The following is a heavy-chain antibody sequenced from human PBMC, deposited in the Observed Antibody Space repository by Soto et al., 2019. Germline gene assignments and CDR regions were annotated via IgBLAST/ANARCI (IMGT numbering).Heavy chain of an antibody. D-gene: IGHD5-12*01. CDR2: INPNSGGT. V-gene: IGHV1-2*04. Sequence: ASVKVSCKASGYTFTGYYMHWVRQAPGQGLEWMGWINPNSGGTNYAQKFQGWVTMTRDTSISTAYMELSRLRSDDTAVYYCARGQSGYDVAFDSWGQGTMVTV. J-gene: IGHJ3*02. CDR1: GYTFTGYY. CDR3: ARGQSGYDVAFDS.